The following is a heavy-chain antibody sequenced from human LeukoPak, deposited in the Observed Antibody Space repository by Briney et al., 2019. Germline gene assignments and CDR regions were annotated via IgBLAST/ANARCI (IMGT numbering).Heavy chain of an antibody. CDR1: GFTFSSYG. V-gene: IGHV3-30*02. J-gene: IGHJ4*02. Sequence: GGSLRLSCAASGFTFSSYGMHWVRQAPGKGLEWVAFIRYDGSNKYYAGSVKGRFTISRDNAKNLLYLQMNSLRVEDTAVYYCASEGVVGPVAHFDYWGQGALVTVSS. CDR3: ASEGVVGPVAHFDY. D-gene: IGHD1-26*01. CDR2: IRYDGSNK.